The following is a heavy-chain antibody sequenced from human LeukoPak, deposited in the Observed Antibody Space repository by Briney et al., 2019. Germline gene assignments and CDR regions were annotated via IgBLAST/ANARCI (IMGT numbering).Heavy chain of an antibody. CDR3: AREGPLVRLYSSSTYYFDY. V-gene: IGHV3-21*01. J-gene: IGHJ4*02. D-gene: IGHD6-13*01. CDR1: GFTFSSYS. CDR2: ISSSSSYI. Sequence: GGSLRLSCAASGFTFSSYSMNWVRQAPGKGLEWVSSISSSSSYIYYADSVKGRFTSSRDNAKNSLYLQMNSLRAEDTAVYYCAREGPLVRLYSSSTYYFDYWGQGTLVTVSS.